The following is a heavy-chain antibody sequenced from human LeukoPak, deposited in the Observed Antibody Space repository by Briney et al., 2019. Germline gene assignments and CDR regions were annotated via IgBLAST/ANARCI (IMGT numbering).Heavy chain of an antibody. CDR3: ATHRNIVLAAGWFDS. D-gene: IGHD3-16*02. CDR1: GDGPIENIYD. CDR2: VHDTATT. V-gene: IGHV4-39*01. J-gene: IGHJ5*01. Sequence: SETLCLSCRLFGDGPIENIYDGGWGRHPPGEGLEWVRRVHDTATTYRNPSVKSRVQISGATSNNALSLKLTPATAADTALYFCATHRNIVLAAGWFDSWGQGVLVTVSS.